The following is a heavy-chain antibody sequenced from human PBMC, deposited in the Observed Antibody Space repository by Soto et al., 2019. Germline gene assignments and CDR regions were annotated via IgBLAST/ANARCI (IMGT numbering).Heavy chain of an antibody. V-gene: IGHV4-34*01. CDR3: ARGPAVTHYLFDY. J-gene: IGHJ4*02. CDR1: GGSFSGYY. Sequence: QVQLQQWGAGLLKPSEALSLTCAVYGGSFSGYYWSCIRQPPGKGLEWIGEINHSGSTNYNPSLKSRVTISVDTSKNQFSLKLRSVTAADTAVYYCARGPAVTHYLFDYWGQGTLVTVSS. D-gene: IGHD4-17*01. CDR2: INHSGST.